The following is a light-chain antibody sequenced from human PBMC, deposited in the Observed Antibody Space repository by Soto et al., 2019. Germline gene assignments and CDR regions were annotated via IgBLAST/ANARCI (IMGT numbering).Light chain of an antibody. CDR3: QQYGSSPYT. Sequence: EIVLTQSPGTLPLSPGERATLSCRASQSVSSNYVAWYQQKPGQAPRLLVYCASSRANVSPDKFSGSGSGTDFTLTISRLEHEDFAVYYCQQYGSSPYTFGQGTKLEIK. V-gene: IGKV3-20*01. CDR2: CAS. CDR1: QSVSSNY. J-gene: IGKJ2*01.